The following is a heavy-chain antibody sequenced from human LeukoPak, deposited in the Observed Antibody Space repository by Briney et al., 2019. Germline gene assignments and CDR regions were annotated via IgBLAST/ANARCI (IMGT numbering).Heavy chain of an antibody. Sequence: ASVKVSCKASGYTFTGYSMHWVRQAPGQGLEWMGWINPNSGATNYAQKFQGRVTMTRDTSISTAYMELSRLRSGDTAVYYCATSGSYRIIDYWGQGTLVTVSS. D-gene: IGHD1-26*01. V-gene: IGHV1-2*02. J-gene: IGHJ4*02. CDR3: ATSGSYRIIDY. CDR2: INPNSGAT. CDR1: GYTFTGYS.